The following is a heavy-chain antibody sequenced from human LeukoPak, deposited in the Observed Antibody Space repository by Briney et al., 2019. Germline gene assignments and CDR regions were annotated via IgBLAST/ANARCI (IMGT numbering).Heavy chain of an antibody. D-gene: IGHD2-15*01. CDR3: ARDERYCNGDNHYPDLGY. CDR2: INPNTGDT. V-gene: IGHV1-2*02. CDR1: GYTLTGYY. Sequence: ASVKVSCKASGYTLTGYYLFWVRQAPGQGLEWMGWINPNTGDTKYGQKFQGRVTLTRDTSIRTTYMELSSLRSDDTAVYYCARDERYCNGDNHYPDLGYWGQGTLVTVSS. J-gene: IGHJ4*02.